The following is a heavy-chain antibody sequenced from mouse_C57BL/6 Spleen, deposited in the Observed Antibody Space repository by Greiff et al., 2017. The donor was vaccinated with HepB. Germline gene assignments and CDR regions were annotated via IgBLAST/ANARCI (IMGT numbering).Heavy chain of an antibody. CDR2: IWRGGSS. Sequence: QVQLQQSGPGLVQPSQSLSITCTVSGFSLTSYGVHWVRQSPGKGLEWLGVIWRGGSSDYNAAFMSRLSITKDNSKSQVFFKMNSLQADDTAIYYCAKILSETTVVATGYFDVWGTGTTVTVSS. J-gene: IGHJ1*03. V-gene: IGHV2-5*01. D-gene: IGHD1-1*01. CDR1: GFSLTSYG. CDR3: AKILSETTVVATGYFDV.